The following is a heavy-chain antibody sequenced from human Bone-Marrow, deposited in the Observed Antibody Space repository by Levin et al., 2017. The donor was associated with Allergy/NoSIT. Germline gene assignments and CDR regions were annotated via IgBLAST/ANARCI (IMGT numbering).Heavy chain of an antibody. CDR2: INPIRGGT. V-gene: IGHV1-2*02. CDR3: ARGPYDSSSGDWFAP. CDR1: GYSFTDHY. Sequence: ASVKVSCKTAGYSFTDHYIHWVRQAPGQGLEWMGWINPIRGGTKYAEKFHGRVAMTMATSITTVYLEVNWLRADDTAVYYCARGPYDSSSGDWFAPWGQGTLVTVSS. D-gene: IGHD3-22*01. J-gene: IGHJ5*02.